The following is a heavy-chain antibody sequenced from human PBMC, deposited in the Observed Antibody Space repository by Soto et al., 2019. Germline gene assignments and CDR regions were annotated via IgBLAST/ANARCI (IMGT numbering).Heavy chain of an antibody. CDR1: GGTFSSHA. D-gene: IGHD3-10*01. J-gene: IGHJ6*02. CDR2: IVPYIKTA. V-gene: IGHV1-69*01. CDR3: ARHRHYFGSGSYFYGMDV. Sequence: QVQLVQSGAEVKRPGSSVKVSCKASGGTFSSHAISWVRQAPGQGLEWMGGIVPYIKTANYAQKFQGRVTISADESMSTAYMEVSSLTSEDTAIYYCARHRHYFGSGSYFYGMDVWGQGTTVTVSS.